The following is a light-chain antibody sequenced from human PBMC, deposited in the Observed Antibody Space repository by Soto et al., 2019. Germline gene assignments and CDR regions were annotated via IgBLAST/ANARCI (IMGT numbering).Light chain of an antibody. CDR1: QSVSGC. J-gene: IGKJ1*01. Sequence: DIQMTQSPSTLASSVGDTVAVTCRASQSVSGCLAWYQQKPGEAPKLLIYDASALPRGVPSRFSGSGSGTKFTLTIASLQPDDFATYYCQQYETFSGTFGPGTKVDI. V-gene: IGKV1-5*01. CDR3: QQYETFSGT. CDR2: DAS.